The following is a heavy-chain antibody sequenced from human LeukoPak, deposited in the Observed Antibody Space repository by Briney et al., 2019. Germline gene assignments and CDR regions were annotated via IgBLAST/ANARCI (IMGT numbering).Heavy chain of an antibody. Sequence: SETLSLTCTVSGGSISTYYWNWIRQPPGKGLEWIAYIHYSGTTNYNPSLKSRVTMSVDTSKNQFSLKLRSVTAADTAVYYCARFSFGHNWFDPWGQGTLVTVSS. V-gene: IGHV4-59*08. CDR1: GGSISTYY. CDR3: ARFSFGHNWFDP. J-gene: IGHJ5*02. CDR2: IHYSGTT. D-gene: IGHD3-10*01.